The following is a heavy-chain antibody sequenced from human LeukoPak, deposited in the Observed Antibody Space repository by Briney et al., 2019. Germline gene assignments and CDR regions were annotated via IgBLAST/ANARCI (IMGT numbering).Heavy chain of an antibody. D-gene: IGHD2-2*01. J-gene: IGHJ4*02. CDR1: GFTFSSYG. V-gene: IGHV3-33*01. CDR2: IWYDGSNK. Sequence: GVALRLSCAASGFTFSSYGMHWVRQAPGKGLEWVAVIWYDGSNKYYADSVKGRFTISRDNSKNTLYLQMNSLRAEDTAVYYCARGVTRYCSSTSCYYFDYWGQGTLVTVSS. CDR3: ARGVTRYCSSTSCYYFDY.